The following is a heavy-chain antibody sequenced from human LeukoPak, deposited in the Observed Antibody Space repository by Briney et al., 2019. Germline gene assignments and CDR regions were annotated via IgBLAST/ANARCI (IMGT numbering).Heavy chain of an antibody. CDR1: GYTFTSYD. CDR3: VRVRFLCSSTSCYFGY. Sequence: ASVTVSCKASGYTFTSYDINWVRQATGQGLEWMGWMNPNSGNTGYAQKFQGRVTMTRNTSISTAYMELSSLRSEDTAVYYCVRVRFLCSSTSCYFGYWGQGTLVTVSS. V-gene: IGHV1-8*01. J-gene: IGHJ4*02. CDR2: MNPNSGNT. D-gene: IGHD2-2*01.